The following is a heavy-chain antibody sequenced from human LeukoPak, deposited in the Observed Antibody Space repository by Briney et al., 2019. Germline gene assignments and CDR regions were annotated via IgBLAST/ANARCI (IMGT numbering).Heavy chain of an antibody. CDR2: ISGSGGST. CDR1: GFTFSSYA. V-gene: IGHV3-23*01. Sequence: PGGSQRLSCAASGFTFSSYAMSWVRQAPGKGLEWVSAISGSGGSTYYADSVKGRFTISRDNAKNLLHLQMNSLRAEDTAVYYCARDIVATITYFDYWGQGTLVTVSS. J-gene: IGHJ4*02. CDR3: ARDIVATITYFDY. D-gene: IGHD5-12*01.